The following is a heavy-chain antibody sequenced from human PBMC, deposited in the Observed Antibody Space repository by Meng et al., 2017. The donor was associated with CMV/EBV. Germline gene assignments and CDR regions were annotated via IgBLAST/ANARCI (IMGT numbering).Heavy chain of an antibody. CDR3: AKDGQWLVRAYFDY. V-gene: IGHV3-9*01. D-gene: IGHD6-19*01. J-gene: IGHJ4*02. Sequence: SLKISCAAPGFTFDDYAMHWVRQAPGKGLEWVSGISWNSGSIGYADSVKGRFTISRDNAKNSLYLQMNSLRAEDTALYYCAKDGQWLVRAYFDYWGQGTLVTVSS. CDR2: ISWNSGSI. CDR1: GFTFDDYA.